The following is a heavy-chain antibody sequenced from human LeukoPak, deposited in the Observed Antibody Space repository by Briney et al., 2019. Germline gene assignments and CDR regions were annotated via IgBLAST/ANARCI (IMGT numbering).Heavy chain of an antibody. V-gene: IGHV3-73*01. D-gene: IGHD2-2*01. J-gene: IGHJ4*02. Sequence: GGSLKLSCAASGLTFSGSAMHWVRQASGRGLEWVGRIRSKANSYATAYAASVKGRFTISRDDSKNTAYLQMNSLKAEDTAVYYCTRPAGGYCSSTSCPGVDYWGQGTLVTVS. CDR2: IRSKANSYAT. CDR3: TRPAGGYCSSTSCPGVDY. CDR1: GLTFSGSA.